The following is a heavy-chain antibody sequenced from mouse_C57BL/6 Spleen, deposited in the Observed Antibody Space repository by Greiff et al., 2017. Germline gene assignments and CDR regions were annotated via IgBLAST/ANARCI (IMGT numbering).Heavy chain of an antibody. CDR1: GYTFTSYG. CDR2: IYPRSGNT. J-gene: IGHJ4*01. Sequence: VQLKASGAELARPGASVKLSCKASGYTFTSYGISWVKQRTGQGLEWIGEIYPRSGNTYYNEKFKGKATLTADKSSSTAYMELRSLTSEDSAVYFCARGVITTVVALYAMDYWGQGTSVTVSS. V-gene: IGHV1-81*01. D-gene: IGHD1-1*01. CDR3: ARGVITTVVALYAMDY.